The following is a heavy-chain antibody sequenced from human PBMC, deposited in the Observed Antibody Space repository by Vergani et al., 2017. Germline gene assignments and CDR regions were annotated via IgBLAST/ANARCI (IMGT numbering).Heavy chain of an antibody. J-gene: IGHJ6*02. Sequence: QGQLAQSGAEVKKPGSSVKVSCKASGGTFSSNSISWVRQAPGQGLEWMGGIIPIFGTANYAQKFQGRVTITADESTSTAYMELSSLRSEDTAVYYCAREYVPYIKDIVVVVAAHYYYYGMDVWGQGTTVTVSS. CDR1: GGTFSSNS. CDR2: IIPIFGTA. CDR3: AREYVPYIKDIVVVVAAHYYYYGMDV. V-gene: IGHV1-69*13. D-gene: IGHD2-15*01.